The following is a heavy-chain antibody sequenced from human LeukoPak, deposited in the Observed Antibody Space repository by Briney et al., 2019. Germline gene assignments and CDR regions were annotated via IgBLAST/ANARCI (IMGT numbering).Heavy chain of an antibody. CDR3: AKGGERGYSTFDY. J-gene: IGHJ4*02. V-gene: IGHV4-39*01. D-gene: IGHD5-18*01. CDR2: IYYSGST. CDR1: GGSISSSSYY. Sequence: SETLSLTCTVSGGSISSSSYYWGWIRQPPGKGLEWIGSIYYSGSTYYNPSLKSRVIISIDRSKNQFSLKLTSVTAADTAVYYCAKGGERGYSTFDYWGQGTLVTVSS.